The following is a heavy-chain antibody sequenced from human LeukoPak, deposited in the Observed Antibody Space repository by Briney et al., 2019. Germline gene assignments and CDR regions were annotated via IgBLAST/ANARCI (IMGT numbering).Heavy chain of an antibody. CDR3: ARAYRGYYGSGSYYNDAFDI. D-gene: IGHD3-10*01. CDR1: GFAFSSYD. Sequence: PGGSLRLSCAASGFAFSSYDMHWVRQATGKGLEWVSAIGTAGDTYYPGSVKGRFTISRENAKNPLYLQMNSLRAGGTAVYYCARAYRGYYGSGSYYNDAFDIWGQGTMVTVSS. CDR2: IGTAGDT. V-gene: IGHV3-13*04. J-gene: IGHJ3*02.